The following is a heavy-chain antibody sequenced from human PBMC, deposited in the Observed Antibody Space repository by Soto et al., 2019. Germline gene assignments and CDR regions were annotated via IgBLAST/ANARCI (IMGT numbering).Heavy chain of an antibody. CDR3: ARFTMLRAELSNYYYGMDV. V-gene: IGHV2-26*01. CDR2: IFSTDEK. Sequence: QVTLKEPGPVMVTATETLAVTCTVSGFSLSNARMAVSWIRQPPGKALEWLAHIFSTDEKSYNTSLKTRLTISKDTSRSQVVLTMTKVDPVDTATYYCARFTMLRAELSNYYYGMDVWGQGTTVTVSS. D-gene: IGHD3-10*01. J-gene: IGHJ6*02. CDR1: GFSLSNARMA.